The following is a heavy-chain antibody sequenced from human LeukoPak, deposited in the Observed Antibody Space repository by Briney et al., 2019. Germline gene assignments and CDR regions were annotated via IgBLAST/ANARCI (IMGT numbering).Heavy chain of an antibody. V-gene: IGHV4-34*01. CDR2: INHSGST. CDR1: GGSFSGYY. J-gene: IGHJ4*02. CDR3: ARHPQY. Sequence: SGTLSLTCAVYGGSFSGYYWSWIRQPPGKGLEWIGEINHSGSTNYNPSLKSRVTISVDTSKDQFSLKLTSVTAADTAVYYCARHPQYWGQGTLVTVSS.